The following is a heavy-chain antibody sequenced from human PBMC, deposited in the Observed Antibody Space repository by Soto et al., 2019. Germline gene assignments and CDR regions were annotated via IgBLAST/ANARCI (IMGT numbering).Heavy chain of an antibody. CDR3: ARGLTYGDFDY. CDR2: LTAYDSKR. J-gene: IGHJ4*02. D-gene: IGHD4-17*01. Sequence: QVQMVQSGVEVRKTGASVRVSCKTSGYTFTTFGIHWVRQAPGQGLEWMGCLTAYDSKRNFEQKFQERLTMTMDITTSTGYMELSGLRSDDTAVYFCARGLTYGDFDYWGRGTQVAVSS. V-gene: IGHV1-18*01. CDR1: GYTFTTFG.